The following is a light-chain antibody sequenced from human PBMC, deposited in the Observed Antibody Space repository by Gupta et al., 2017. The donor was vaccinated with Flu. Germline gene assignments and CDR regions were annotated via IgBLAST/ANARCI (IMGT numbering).Light chain of an antibody. CDR1: SSDVGAYDY. CDR3: CSYAGSYV. Sequence: QSALTLSRSVSGSPGQSVSISSTATSSDVGAYDYVSWYTHHPGKAPQLLIYDVARRPTGVPDRMSGSKSGNTASLTISGVQTEDEAAYYGCSYAGSYVFGTGTKVTVL. J-gene: IGLJ1*01. CDR2: DVA. V-gene: IGLV2-11*01.